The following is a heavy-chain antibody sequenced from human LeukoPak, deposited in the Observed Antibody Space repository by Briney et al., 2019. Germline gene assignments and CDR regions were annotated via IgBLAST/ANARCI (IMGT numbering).Heavy chain of an antibody. CDR3: ARDLSSSWYNGRSYYFDY. CDR1: GYTFTGYY. J-gene: IGHJ4*02. V-gene: IGHV1-2*04. D-gene: IGHD6-13*01. Sequence: ASVKVSCKASGYTFTGYYMHWVRQAPGQGLEWMGWINPNSGGTNYAQKFQGWVTMTRDTSISTAYMELSRLRSDDTAVYYCARDLSSSWYNGRSYYFDYWGQGTLVTVSS. CDR2: INPNSGGT.